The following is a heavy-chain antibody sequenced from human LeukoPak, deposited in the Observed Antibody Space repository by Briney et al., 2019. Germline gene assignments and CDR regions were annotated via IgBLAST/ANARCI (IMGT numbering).Heavy chain of an antibody. CDR2: IKSKTDGGTT. D-gene: IGHD6-13*01. CDR1: GFTFSNAW. J-gene: IGHJ4*02. V-gene: IGHV3-15*01. CDR3: TTDYYSGYSSSWHIFDY. Sequence: GGSLRLSCAASGFTFSNAWMSWVRQAPGKGLEWVGRIKSKTDGGTTDYAAPVKGRFTISRDDSKNTLYLQMNSLKTEDTAVYYCTTDYYSGYSSSWHIFDYWGQGTLVTVSS.